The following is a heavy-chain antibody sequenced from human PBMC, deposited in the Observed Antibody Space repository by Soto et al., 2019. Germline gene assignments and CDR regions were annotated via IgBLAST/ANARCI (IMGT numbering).Heavy chain of an antibody. J-gene: IGHJ6*03. Sequence: QVQLQESGPGLVKPSQTLSLTCTVSGGSISSGGYYWSWIRQHPGKGLEWIGYIYSSGSTYYNPSPKSRIIISIDTSKNQFSLKVTSATAADTAVFYCARGHYYYMDVWGKGTTVTVSS. CDR3: ARGHYYYMDV. CDR1: GGSISSGGYY. CDR2: IYSSGST. D-gene: IGHD3-10*01. V-gene: IGHV4-31*03.